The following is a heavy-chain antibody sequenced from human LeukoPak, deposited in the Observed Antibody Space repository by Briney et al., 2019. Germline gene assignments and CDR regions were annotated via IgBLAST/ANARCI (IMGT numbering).Heavy chain of an antibody. V-gene: IGHV3-30*18. CDR1: GFTFSSYA. CDR3: AKVAKGNIVVVTALDY. CDR2: ISYDGSNK. Sequence: GGSLRLSCAASGFTFSSYAMHWVRQAPGKGLEWVALISYDGSNKFYADSVKGRFTISRDNSKNTLYLQMSSLGPEDTAMYYCAKVAKGNIVVVTALDYWGQGTLVTVSS. D-gene: IGHD2-21*02. J-gene: IGHJ4*02.